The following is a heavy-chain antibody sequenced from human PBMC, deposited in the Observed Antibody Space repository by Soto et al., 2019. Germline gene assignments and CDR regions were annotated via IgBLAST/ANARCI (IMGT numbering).Heavy chain of an antibody. CDR2: ISSSGTSA. CDR1: GFTFSAVY. CDR3: ARDPGAVTGQYFDY. Sequence: VQLLESGGGLVQPGGSLRLSCAASGFTFSAVYMSWIRQAPNKGLEYISYISSSGTSANYADSVKGRFTISRDNAKNSLYLQMNSLRAEDTAVYYCARDPGAVTGQYFDYWGQGALVTVSS. V-gene: IGHV3-11*05. D-gene: IGHD6-19*01. J-gene: IGHJ4*02.